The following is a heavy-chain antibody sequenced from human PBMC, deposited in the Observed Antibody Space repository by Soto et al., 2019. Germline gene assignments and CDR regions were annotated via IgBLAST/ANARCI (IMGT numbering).Heavy chain of an antibody. CDR3: ARDGEYCSGGSCDYYYYMDV. CDR2: IWYDGSNK. D-gene: IGHD2-15*01. Sequence: QVQLVESGGGVVQPGRSLRLSCAASGFTFSSYGMHWVRQAPGKGLEWVAVIWYDGSNKYYADSVEGRFTISRDNSKNTLYLQMNSLRAEDTAVYYCARDGEYCSGGSCDYYYYMDVWGKGTTVTVSS. V-gene: IGHV3-33*01. J-gene: IGHJ6*03. CDR1: GFTFSSYG.